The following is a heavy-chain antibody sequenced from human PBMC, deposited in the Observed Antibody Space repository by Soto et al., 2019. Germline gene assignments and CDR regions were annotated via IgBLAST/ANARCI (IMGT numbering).Heavy chain of an antibody. CDR1: GFTFSSYS. CDR2: ISSSSSTI. D-gene: IGHD2-15*01. Sequence: EVQLVESGGGLVQPGGSLRLSCAASGFTFSSYSMNWVHQAPGKGLEWVSYISSSSSTIYYADSVKGRFTISRDNAKNSLYLQMNSLRDEDTAVYYCARVPGYCSGGSCYEALPSDYWGQGTLVTVSS. V-gene: IGHV3-48*02. CDR3: ARVPGYCSGGSCYEALPSDY. J-gene: IGHJ4*02.